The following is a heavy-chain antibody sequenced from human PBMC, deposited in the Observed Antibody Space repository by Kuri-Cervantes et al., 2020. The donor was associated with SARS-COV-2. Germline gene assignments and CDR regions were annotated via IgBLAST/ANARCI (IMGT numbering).Heavy chain of an antibody. Sequence: SVKVSCKASGGTFSSYAISWVRQAPGQGLEWMGGIIPIFGTANYAQKFQGRVTITTDESTSTAYMELSSLRSEDTAVYYCARSLWGRPAAMSSPYGKTHPPYYYYYYYMDVWGKGTTVTVSS. CDR1: GGTFSSYA. CDR3: ARSLWGRPAAMSSPYGKTHPPYYYYYYYMDV. V-gene: IGHV1-69*05. D-gene: IGHD2-2*01. CDR2: IIPIFGTA. J-gene: IGHJ6*03.